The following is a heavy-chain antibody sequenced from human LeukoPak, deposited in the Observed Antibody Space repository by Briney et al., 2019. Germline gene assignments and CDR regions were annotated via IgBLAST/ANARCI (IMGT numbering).Heavy chain of an antibody. J-gene: IGHJ5*02. CDR3: ARDPIVVVPADTNWFDP. V-gene: IGHV3-74*01. CDR2: INTDGSST. D-gene: IGHD2-2*01. Sequence: GGSLRLSCAVSGFSLSDYYMNWVRQAPGKGLVWVSRINTDGSSTSYADSVKGRFTISRDNAKDTLYLQMNSLRAEDTAVYYCARDPIVVVPADTNWFDPWGQGTLVTVSS. CDR1: GFSLSDYY.